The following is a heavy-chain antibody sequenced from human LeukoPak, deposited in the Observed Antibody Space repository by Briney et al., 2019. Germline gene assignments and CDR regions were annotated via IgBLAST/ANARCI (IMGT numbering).Heavy chain of an antibody. V-gene: IGHV1-69*13. CDR3: ARVRFGARGELSLYRGSFYMDV. J-gene: IGHJ6*03. D-gene: IGHD3-10*01. Sequence: ASVKVSCKASGGTSSSYAISWVRQAPGQGLEWMGGIIPIFGTANYAQKFQGRVTITADESTSTAYMELSSLRSEDTAVYYCARVRFGARGELSLYRGSFYMDVWGKGTTVTISS. CDR2: IIPIFGTA. CDR1: GGTSSSYA.